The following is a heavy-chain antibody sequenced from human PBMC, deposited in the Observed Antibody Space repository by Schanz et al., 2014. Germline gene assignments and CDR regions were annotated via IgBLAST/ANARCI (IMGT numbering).Heavy chain of an antibody. CDR2: IRDDGSNK. Sequence: QVQLVESGGGVVQPGGSLRLSCAASGFTFSSYGMHWVRQAPGKGLEWVAFIRDDGSNKYYADSVKGRFTISRDNSKISLHLQMMSLRAEDTYVYSCAKAPYADYGSFHYWGQGTLVTVSS. CDR1: GFTFSSYG. CDR3: AKAPYADYGSFHY. V-gene: IGHV3-30*02. D-gene: IGHD4-17*01. J-gene: IGHJ4*02.